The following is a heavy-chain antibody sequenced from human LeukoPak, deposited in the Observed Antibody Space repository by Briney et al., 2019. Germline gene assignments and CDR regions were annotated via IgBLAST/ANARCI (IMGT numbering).Heavy chain of an antibody. CDR2: IYHSGST. Sequence: SETLSLTCAVSGGSISSSNWWSWVRQPPGKGLEWIGEIYHSGSTNYNPSLKSRVTISVDTSKNQFSLKLSSVTAADTAVYYCARDYDGADAFDIWGQGTMVTVSS. CDR1: GGSISSSNW. V-gene: IGHV4-4*02. D-gene: IGHD3-16*01. CDR3: ARDYDGADAFDI. J-gene: IGHJ3*02.